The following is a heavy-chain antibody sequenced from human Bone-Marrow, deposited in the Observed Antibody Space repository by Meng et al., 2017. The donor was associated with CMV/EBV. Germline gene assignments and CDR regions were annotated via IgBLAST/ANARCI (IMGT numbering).Heavy chain of an antibody. D-gene: IGHD2-2*01. Sequence: GESLKISCAASGFTFDDYGMSWVRQAPGKGLEWVSAISGSGGSTYYADSVKGRFTISRDNSKNTLYLQMNSLRAEDTAVYYCASGGCSSTSCYFPYYFDYWGQGALVTVSS. CDR1: GFTFDDYG. J-gene: IGHJ4*02. CDR2: ISGSGGST. V-gene: IGHV3-23*01. CDR3: ASGGCSSTSCYFPYYFDY.